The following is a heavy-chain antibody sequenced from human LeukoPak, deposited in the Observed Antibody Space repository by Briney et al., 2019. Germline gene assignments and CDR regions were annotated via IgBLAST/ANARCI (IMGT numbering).Heavy chain of an antibody. J-gene: IGHJ4*02. Sequence: PGRSLRLSCAASGFTFSSYGMHWVRQAPGKGLEWVAVIWYDGSNKYYADSVKGRFTISRDNSKNTLYLQKNSLRAEDTAVYYCAKDSSIAAAGTFDYWGQGTLVTVSS. D-gene: IGHD6-13*01. CDR2: IWYDGSNK. V-gene: IGHV3-33*06. CDR1: GFTFSSYG. CDR3: AKDSSIAAAGTFDY.